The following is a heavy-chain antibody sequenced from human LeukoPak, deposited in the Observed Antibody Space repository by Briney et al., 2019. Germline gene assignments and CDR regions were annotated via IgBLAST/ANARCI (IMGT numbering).Heavy chain of an antibody. CDR1: GGSIRSDDYY. J-gene: IGHJ4*02. D-gene: IGHD1-26*01. CDR3: VRTRRLVIDY. Sequence: SQTLSLTCTVSGGSIRSDDYYWNWIRQPPGKGLEWIGYIYYSGSAYYNPSLKSRITMSVDTSKNQFSLKLSSVTAADTAVYYCVRTRRLVIDYWGQGTLVTVSS. V-gene: IGHV4-30-4*08. CDR2: IYYSGSA.